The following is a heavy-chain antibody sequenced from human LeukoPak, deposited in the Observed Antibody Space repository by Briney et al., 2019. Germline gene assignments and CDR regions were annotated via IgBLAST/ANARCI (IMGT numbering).Heavy chain of an antibody. V-gene: IGHV3-30*18. CDR3: AKGPKGYFDY. CDR1: GFTFSSYG. J-gene: IGHJ4*02. CDR2: ISYDGSNK. Sequence: PGGSLRLSCAASGFTFSSYGMHWVRQAPGKGLEWVAVISYDGSNKYYADSVKGRFTISRDNSKNTLYLQMNSLRAEDTAVYYCAKGPKGYFDYWGQGTLVTVSS.